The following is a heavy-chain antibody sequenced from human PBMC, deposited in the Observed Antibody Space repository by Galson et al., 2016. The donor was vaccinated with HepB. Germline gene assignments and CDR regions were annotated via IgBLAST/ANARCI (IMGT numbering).Heavy chain of an antibody. CDR3: AREGIGDYFD. Sequence: SLRLSCAASGFTFSDYSMIWVRQAPGKGLEWVANIKGDGSLKFYVDSVRGRFTISRDNAKNSVYLQMNSLTVEDTGVYYCAREGIGDYFDWGQGTLVTVSS. J-gene: IGHJ4*02. D-gene: IGHD2-21*01. CDR2: IKGDGSLK. V-gene: IGHV3-7*01. CDR1: GFTFSDYS.